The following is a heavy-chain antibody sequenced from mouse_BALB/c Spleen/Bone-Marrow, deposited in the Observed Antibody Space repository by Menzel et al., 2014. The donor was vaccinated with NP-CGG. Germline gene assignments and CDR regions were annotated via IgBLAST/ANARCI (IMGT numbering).Heavy chain of an antibody. CDR3: ARVITWYFDA. J-gene: IGHJ1*01. V-gene: IGHV5-9-3*01. D-gene: IGHD2-4*01. CDR1: GFTFSSYA. CDR2: ISSGGSYT. Sequence: EVQRVESGGGLVKPGGSLKLSCAASGFTFSSYAMSWVRQTPEKRLEWVATISSGGSYTYYPDSVKGRFTISRDNAKNTLYLQMSSLRSEDTAMYYCARVITWYFDAWGAGSTVTVSS.